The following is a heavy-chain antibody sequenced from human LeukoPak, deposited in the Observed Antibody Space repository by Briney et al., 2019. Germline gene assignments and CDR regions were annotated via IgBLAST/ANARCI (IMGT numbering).Heavy chain of an antibody. V-gene: IGHV1-2*02. CDR3: AREGGTTVTTSDY. CDR1: GYTFTGYY. J-gene: IGHJ4*02. Sequence: GASVKVSCKASGYTFTGYYMHWVRQAPGQGLEWMGWINPNSGGTNYAQKFQGRVTMTRDTSISIAYMELSRLRSDDTAVYYCAREGGTTVTTSDYWGQGTLVTVSS. CDR2: INPNSGGT. D-gene: IGHD4-17*01.